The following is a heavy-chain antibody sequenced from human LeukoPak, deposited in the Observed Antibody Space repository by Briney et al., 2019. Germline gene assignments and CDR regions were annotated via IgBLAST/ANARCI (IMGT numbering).Heavy chain of an antibody. D-gene: IGHD3-22*01. CDR3: ARERGPSYYYDSSGYRLDY. V-gene: IGHV3-7*01. Sequence: PGRSLRLSCAASGFTFSSYGMHWVRQAPGKGLEWVANIKQDGSEKYYVDSVKGRFTISRDNAKNSLYLQMNSLRAEDTAVYYCARERGPSYYYDSSGYRLDYWGQGTLVTVSS. CDR2: IKQDGSEK. J-gene: IGHJ4*02. CDR1: GFTFSSYG.